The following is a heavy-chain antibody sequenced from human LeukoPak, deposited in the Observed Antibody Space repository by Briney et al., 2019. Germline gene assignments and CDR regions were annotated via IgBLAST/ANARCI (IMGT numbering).Heavy chain of an antibody. CDR1: GGSVSSLY. CDR3: ARSYGGYVVDE. Sequence: SGTLSLTCIVSGGSVSSLYWHWIRQPPEKGLEWIGYAYSRGGAKYNPSLNNRVTMSLDTSKNQFSLKLTSVTAADTAVYFGARSYGGYVVDEWGQGTLVIVSP. V-gene: IGHV4-59*02. CDR2: AYSRGGA. D-gene: IGHD5-12*01. J-gene: IGHJ4*02.